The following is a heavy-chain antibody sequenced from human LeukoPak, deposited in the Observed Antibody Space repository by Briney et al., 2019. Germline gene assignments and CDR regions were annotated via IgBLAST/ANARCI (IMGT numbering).Heavy chain of an antibody. CDR1: GFTFSSYA. V-gene: IGHV3-23*01. J-gene: IGHJ4*02. Sequence: RGSLRLSCAASGFTFSSYAMRWVRQAPGKGLEWVSAISGSGTSTYYADSVKGRFTISRDNAKNSLYLQMNSLRAEDTALYYCARGEDSPFDYWGQGTLVTVSS. CDR3: ARGEDSPFDY. D-gene: IGHD3-22*01. CDR2: ISGSGTST.